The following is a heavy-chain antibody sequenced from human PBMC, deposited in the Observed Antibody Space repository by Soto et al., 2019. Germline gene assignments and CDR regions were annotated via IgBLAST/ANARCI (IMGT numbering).Heavy chain of an antibody. CDR3: AYVGGYGTGDYLFAF. D-gene: IGHD2-8*02. J-gene: IGHJ4*02. CDR2: ISTYNENM. Sequence: ASVKVSCKVSGSTFTSNGIGWVRQAPGQGLEWVGWISTYNENMDTAPQLQGRLTMTTDTSTKTAYMELTNLKLDDTALYYCAYVGGYGTGDYLFAFWGQGSPVRVYS. CDR1: GSTFTSNG. V-gene: IGHV1-18*04.